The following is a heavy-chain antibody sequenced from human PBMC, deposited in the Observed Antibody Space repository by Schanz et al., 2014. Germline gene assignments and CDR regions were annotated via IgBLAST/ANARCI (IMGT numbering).Heavy chain of an antibody. CDR2: IRFDGSQH. CDR3: ARDDAWAFDY. CDR1: GFTFSNYG. V-gene: IGHV3-30*02. J-gene: IGHJ4*01. D-gene: IGHD7-27*01. Sequence: QVQLVESGGGVVQPGGSLRLSCVASGFTFSNYGMHWVRQAPGKGLEWLAFIRFDGSQHNYPDSVRGRFTISRDEVKHSVYLQMNSLRDDDTAVYYCARDDAWAFDYWGHGTLVTVSS.